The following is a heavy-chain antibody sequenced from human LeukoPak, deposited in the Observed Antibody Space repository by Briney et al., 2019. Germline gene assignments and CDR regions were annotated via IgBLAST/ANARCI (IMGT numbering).Heavy chain of an antibody. V-gene: IGHV3-74*01. CDR3: ASVFDS. CDR2: INSDGSST. CDR1: RFTFSSYW. J-gene: IGHJ4*02. Sequence: GGSLRFSCAASRFTFSSYWMHWVRQAPGKGLVWVSRINSDGSSTNYADSVKGRFTISRDNAKNTLYLQMNSLSADDTAVYYCASVFDSWGQGFLVTVSS.